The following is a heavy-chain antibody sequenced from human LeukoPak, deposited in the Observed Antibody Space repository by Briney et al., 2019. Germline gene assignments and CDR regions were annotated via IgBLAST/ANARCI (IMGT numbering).Heavy chain of an antibody. D-gene: IGHD6-13*01. CDR3: ATKSTGYSSSWYPSGYYYYMDV. J-gene: IGHJ6*03. V-gene: IGHV1-24*01. CDR1: GYTLTELS. Sequence: ASVKVSCKVSGYTLTELSMHWVRQAPGKGLEWRGGFDPEDGETIYAQKFQDRVTMTEDTSTDTAYMELSSLRSEDTAVYYCATKSTGYSSSWYPSGYYYYMDVWGKGTTVTVSS. CDR2: FDPEDGET.